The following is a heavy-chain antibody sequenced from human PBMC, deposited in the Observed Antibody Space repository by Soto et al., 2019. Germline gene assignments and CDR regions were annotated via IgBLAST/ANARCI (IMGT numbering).Heavy chain of an antibody. D-gene: IGHD3-16*01. CDR2: IYYNSDRI. V-gene: IGHV3-9*02. CDR1: GFTSNDYV. CDR3: VKDVLPGGADY. J-gene: IGHJ4*02. Sequence: DVKLVESGGGLVQPGRSLRLSCAASGFTSNDYVMHWVRQAPGKGLEWVSGIYYNSDRIDYGDSVKGRFATSRDNAKNSLYLQMNSLRPEDTAVYYCVKDVLPGGADYWGPGTLVTVSS.